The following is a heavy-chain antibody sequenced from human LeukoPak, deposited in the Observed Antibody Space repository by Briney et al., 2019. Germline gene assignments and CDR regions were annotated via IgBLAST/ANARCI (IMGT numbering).Heavy chain of an antibody. Sequence: GGSLRLSCATSGFTFSSYDMSWVRQAPGKGLEWVSAISGSGGTTYYPDSEKGRFTVSRDNSKDTLYQQMNSLRAEDTAIYYCAKRLPFYYDYWGQGILVTVSS. CDR3: AKRLPFYYDY. CDR2: ISGSGGTT. V-gene: IGHV3-23*01. J-gene: IGHJ4*02. CDR1: GFTFSSYD.